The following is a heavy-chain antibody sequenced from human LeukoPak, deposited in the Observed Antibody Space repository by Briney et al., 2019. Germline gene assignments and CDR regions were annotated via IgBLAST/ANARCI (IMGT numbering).Heavy chain of an antibody. J-gene: IGHJ6*03. V-gene: IGHV3-30*02. CDR3: ARDRNTLLDMDV. D-gene: IGHD1-26*01. CDR2: IWFDASNK. Sequence: GGSLRLSCAASGFTFSSHGMHWVRQVPGKGLEWVATIWFDASNKYYADSIKGRFTISRDNSENTLYLQMNSLRSEDTAVYYCARDRNTLLDMDVWGKGTTVTVSS. CDR1: GFTFSSHG.